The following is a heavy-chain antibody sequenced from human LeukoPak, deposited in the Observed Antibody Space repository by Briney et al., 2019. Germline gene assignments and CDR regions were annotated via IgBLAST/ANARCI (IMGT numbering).Heavy chain of an antibody. V-gene: IGHV4-34*01. CDR1: GGSFSGYY. CDR2: INHSGST. CDR3: ARVYYGMDV. Sequence: PSETPSLTCAVYGGSFSGYYWSWIRQPPGKGLEWIGEINHSGSTNYNPSLKSRVTISVDTSKNQFSLKLSSVTAADTAVYYCARVYYGMDVWGQGTTVTVSS. J-gene: IGHJ6*02.